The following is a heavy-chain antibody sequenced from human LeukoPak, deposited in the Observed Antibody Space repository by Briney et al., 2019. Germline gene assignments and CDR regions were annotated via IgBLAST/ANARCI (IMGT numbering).Heavy chain of an antibody. CDR2: ISGSGHRT. Sequence: GGTLRLSCAASGFTFSSYGVSWVRQAPGKGLEWVSGISGSGHRTYYADSVKGRFTISRDNAKNSLYLQMNSLRAEDTAVYYCARCGNAVPYYYYYMDVWGKGTTVTVSS. D-gene: IGHD1-14*01. J-gene: IGHJ6*03. CDR1: GFTFSSYG. CDR3: ARCGNAVPYYYYYMDV. V-gene: IGHV3-23*01.